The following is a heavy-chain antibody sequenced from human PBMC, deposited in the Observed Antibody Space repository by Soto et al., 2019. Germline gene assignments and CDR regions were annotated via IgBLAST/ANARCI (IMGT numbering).Heavy chain of an antibody. CDR1: GYTFTSYG. CDR2: ISAYNGNT. D-gene: IGHD3-3*01. J-gene: IGHJ3*02. CDR3: ARDRLVWSGYYHDAFDI. V-gene: IGHV1-18*01. Sequence: ASVKVSCKASGYTFTSYGISWVRQAPGQGLEWMGWISAYNGNTNYAQKLQGRVTMTTDTSTSTAYMELSSLRSEDTAVYYCARDRLVWSGYYHDAFDIWGQGTMVTVSS.